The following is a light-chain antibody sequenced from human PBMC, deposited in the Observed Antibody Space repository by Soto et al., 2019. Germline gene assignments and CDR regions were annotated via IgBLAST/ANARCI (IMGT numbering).Light chain of an antibody. CDR1: QSVSRY. V-gene: IGKV3-11*01. CDR3: QQRHMWPIT. Sequence: EIVLTQSPATLSLSPGERATLSCRASQSVSRYLAWYQQKPGQAPRLLIYDASNRATGIPARFSGSGSGTDFTLTISSLEPEDSAVYYCQQRHMWPITFGQGTRLEI. J-gene: IGKJ5*01. CDR2: DAS.